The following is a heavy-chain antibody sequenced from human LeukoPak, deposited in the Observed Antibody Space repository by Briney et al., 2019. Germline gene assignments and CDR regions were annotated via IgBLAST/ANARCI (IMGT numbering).Heavy chain of an antibody. CDR2: ITSSEGAT. J-gene: IGHJ4*02. D-gene: IGHD3-22*01. CDR1: GFTFSTYS. V-gene: IGHV3-23*01. Sequence: GGSLRLSCAASGFTFSTYSMTWVRQAPGKGLEWVSTITSSEGATHYVDSVKGRFTISRDNSQNTLYLQVNSLRAEDTAVYYCAKRYYYDNSGLWDSWGQGTLVTVSS. CDR3: AKRYYYDNSGLWDS.